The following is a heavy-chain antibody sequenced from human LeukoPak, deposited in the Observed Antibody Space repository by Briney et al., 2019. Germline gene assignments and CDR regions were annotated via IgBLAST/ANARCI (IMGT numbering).Heavy chain of an antibody. CDR3: ARGPSRLGYCSGGSCYPGLGYYYYGMDV. V-gene: IGHV4-34*01. D-gene: IGHD2-15*01. CDR1: GGSFSGYY. CDR2: INHSEST. Sequence: SETLSLTCAVYGGSFSGYYWSWLRQPPGKGLEWLGEINHSESTNYNPPLKRRVTISVDTPKKQFSLKLSSVTAADTAVYYCARGPSRLGYCSGGSCYPGLGYYYYGMDVWGKGTTVTVSS. J-gene: IGHJ6*04.